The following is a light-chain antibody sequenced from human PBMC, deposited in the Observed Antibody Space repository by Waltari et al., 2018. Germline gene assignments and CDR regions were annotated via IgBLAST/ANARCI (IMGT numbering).Light chain of an antibody. Sequence: DVVMTQSPLSLPVTLGQPASISCRSSQSLVYSAGNTYLSWFQQRPGQSPRRLIYKVSNRDSGVPDRFSGSGSGTDFTLRITRVEAEDVGFYYCMQGTHWPLYTFGQGTKLEIK. CDR3: MQGTHWPLYT. J-gene: IGKJ2*01. CDR1: QSLVYSAGNTY. V-gene: IGKV2-30*01. CDR2: KVS.